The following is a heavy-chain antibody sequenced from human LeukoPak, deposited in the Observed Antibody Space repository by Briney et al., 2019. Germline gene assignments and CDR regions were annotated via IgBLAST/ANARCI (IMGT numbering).Heavy chain of an antibody. CDR3: ARLMFIAVGNWYFDL. V-gene: IGHV3-21*01. Sequence: PGGSLRLSCAASGFTFSTFGMIWVRQAPGKGLDWVSSISSGSYIYYADAVKARFTISRGNARNSLYLQMNSLRADDTAVYYCARLMFIAVGNWYFDLWGRGTLVTVSS. D-gene: IGHD6-19*01. CDR1: GFTFSTFG. CDR2: ISSGSYI. J-gene: IGHJ2*01.